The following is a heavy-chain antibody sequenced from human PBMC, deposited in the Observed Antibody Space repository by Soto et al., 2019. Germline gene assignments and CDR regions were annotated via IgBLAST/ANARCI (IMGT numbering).Heavy chain of an antibody. CDR3: ARGDYPIDY. D-gene: IGHD4-17*01. CDR2: ISSSSNTK. Sequence: EVQLVESGGGLVQPGGSLRLSCAASGFTFSSYSMNWVRQAPGKGLEWVSYISSSSNTKYYADSVKGRFTISRDNAKNSLYLQVNSLRDEDTAVYYCARGDYPIDYWGQGILVTVSS. CDR1: GFTFSSYS. J-gene: IGHJ4*02. V-gene: IGHV3-48*02.